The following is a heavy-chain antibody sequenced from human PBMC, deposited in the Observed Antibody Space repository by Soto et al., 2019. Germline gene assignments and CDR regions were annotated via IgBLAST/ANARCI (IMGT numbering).Heavy chain of an antibody. CDR3: ARDLIVRSRGYYAAVGGYLDL. J-gene: IGHJ2*01. Sequence: QVQLQESGPGLVKPSQTLSLTCTVSGGSISSGGYYWSWIRQHPGKGLEWIGYIYYSGSTYYNPSIKRRVTISVDTSKNQFSLKLSSVTAADTAVYYCARDLIVRSRGYYAAVGGYLDLWGRGTLVTVSS. CDR2: IYYSGST. CDR1: GGSISSGGYY. D-gene: IGHD3-22*01. V-gene: IGHV4-31*03.